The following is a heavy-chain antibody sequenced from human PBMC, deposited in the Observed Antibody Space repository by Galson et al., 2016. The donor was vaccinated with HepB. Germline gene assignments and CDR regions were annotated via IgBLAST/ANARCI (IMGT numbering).Heavy chain of an antibody. CDR2: ISYDGSNK. CDR1: GFTFSSYA. J-gene: IGHJ6*02. D-gene: IGHD1-7*01. Sequence: SLRLSCAASGFTFSSYAMHWVHQAPGKGLEWVAVISYDGSNKYYADSVKGRFTISRDNSKNTLYLQMNSLRAEDTAVYYCARKELYYYYGMDVWGQGTTVTVSS. V-gene: IGHV3-30-3*01. CDR3: ARKELYYYYGMDV.